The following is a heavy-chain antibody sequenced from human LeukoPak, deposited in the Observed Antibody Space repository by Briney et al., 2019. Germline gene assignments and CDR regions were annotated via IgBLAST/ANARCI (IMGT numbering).Heavy chain of an antibody. CDR3: ARDRSIVGADDAFDI. CDR2: ISSSGSYI. J-gene: IGHJ3*02. Sequence: GGSLRLSCAASGFTFSSYNMNWVRQAPGKGLEWISSISSSGSYIYYADSVNGRFTISRDNAKHSLYLQMNSLRAEDTAVYYCARDRSIVGADDAFDIWGQGTMVTVSS. CDR1: GFTFSSYN. V-gene: IGHV3-21*01. D-gene: IGHD1-26*01.